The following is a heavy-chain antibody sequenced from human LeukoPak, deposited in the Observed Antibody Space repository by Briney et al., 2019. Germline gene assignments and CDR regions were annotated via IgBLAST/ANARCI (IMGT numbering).Heavy chain of an antibody. Sequence: PSETLSLTCTVSGGSINSYYWSWIRQPPGKGLEWIGYIHYSGSTNYNPSLKSRVTISVDTSKNQFPLKLSSVTAADTAVYYCAKSNYGDYSPTFFDPWGQGTLVTVSS. CDR2: IHYSGST. J-gene: IGHJ5*02. CDR3: AKSNYGDYSPTFFDP. V-gene: IGHV4-59*08. CDR1: GGSINSYY. D-gene: IGHD4-17*01.